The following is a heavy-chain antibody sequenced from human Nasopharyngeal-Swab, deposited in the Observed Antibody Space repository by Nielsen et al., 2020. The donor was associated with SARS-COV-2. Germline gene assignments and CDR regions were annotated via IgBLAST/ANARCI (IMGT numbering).Heavy chain of an antibody. CDR3: ARDQDDLGFDP. CDR2: IYSGGST. J-gene: IGHJ5*02. V-gene: IGHV3-53*01. CDR1: GFTVSSNY. D-gene: IGHD3-3*01. Sequence: GESLKISCAASGFTVSSNYMSWVRQAPGKGLEWVSVIYSGGSTYYADSVKGRFTISRDNSKNTLYLQMNSLRAEDTAVYYCARDQDDLGFDPWGQGTRVTVSS.